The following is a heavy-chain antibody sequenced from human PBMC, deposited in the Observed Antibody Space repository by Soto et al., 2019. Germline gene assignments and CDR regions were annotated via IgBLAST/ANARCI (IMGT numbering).Heavy chain of an antibody. V-gene: IGHV1-69*01. Sequence: QVQLVQSGAEVKKPGSSVKVSCKASGGTFSSYAISWVRQAPGQGLEWMGGIIPIFGTANYAQQFQGRVTITADESTSTAYMELSSLRSEDTAVYYCARDQMTGSGGSSSYAFDICGQGTMVTVSS. J-gene: IGHJ3*02. CDR3: ARDQMTGSGGSSSYAFDI. CDR2: IIPIFGTA. D-gene: IGHD2-15*01. CDR1: GGTFSSYA.